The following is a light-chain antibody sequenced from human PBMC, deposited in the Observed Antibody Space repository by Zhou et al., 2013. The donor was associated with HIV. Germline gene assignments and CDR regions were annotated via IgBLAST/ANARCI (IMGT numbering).Light chain of an antibody. CDR3: QQYGSSSYT. Sequence: EIVMTQSPATLSVSPGERATLSCRASQSVFTNLAWYQQKPGQAPRLLIYGASSRATGIPDRFSGSGSGTDFTLTISRLEPEDFAVYYCQQYGSSSYTFGQGTKLEIK. CDR1: QSVFTN. J-gene: IGKJ2*01. CDR2: GAS. V-gene: IGKV3-20*01.